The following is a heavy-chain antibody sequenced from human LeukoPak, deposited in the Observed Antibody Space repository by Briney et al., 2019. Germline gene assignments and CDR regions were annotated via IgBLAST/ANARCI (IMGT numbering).Heavy chain of an antibody. Sequence: GASVKVSCKASGGTFSSYAISWVRQAPGQGLEWMGGIIPIFGTANYAQKFQGRVTITADKSTSTAYMELSSLRSEDTAVYYCARVRAYYDYVWGSYRSPSKYNWFDPWGQGTLVTVSS. CDR3: ARVRAYYDYVWGSYRSPSKYNWFDP. D-gene: IGHD3-16*02. CDR2: IIPIFGTA. V-gene: IGHV1-69*06. J-gene: IGHJ5*02. CDR1: GGTFSSYA.